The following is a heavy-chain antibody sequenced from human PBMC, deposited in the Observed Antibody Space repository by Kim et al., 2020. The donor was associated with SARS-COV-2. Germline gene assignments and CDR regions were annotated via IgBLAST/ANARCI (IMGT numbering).Heavy chain of an antibody. Sequence: SVKVRFTSSRDNAKNALYLQMNSLRAEDTAVYYCAREKQDGYNGYWYFDLWGRGTLVTVSS. V-gene: IGHV3-21*01. J-gene: IGHJ2*01. D-gene: IGHD5-12*01. CDR3: AREKQDGYNGYWYFDL.